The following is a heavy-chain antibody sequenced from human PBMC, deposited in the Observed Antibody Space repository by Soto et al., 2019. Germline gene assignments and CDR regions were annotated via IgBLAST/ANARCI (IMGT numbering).Heavy chain of an antibody. J-gene: IGHJ6*03. CDR2: IRSKAYGGTT. CDR1: GFTFCDYA. V-gene: IGHV3-49*03. Sequence: GGSLRLSCTASGFTFCDYAMSWFRQAPGKGLEWVGFIRSKAYGGTTEYAASVKGRFTISRDDSKSIAYLQMNSLKTEDTAVYYCTRDQVADFWSGYYTPNYYYYYMDVWGKRTTVTVSS. D-gene: IGHD3-3*01. CDR3: TRDQVADFWSGYYTPNYYYYYMDV.